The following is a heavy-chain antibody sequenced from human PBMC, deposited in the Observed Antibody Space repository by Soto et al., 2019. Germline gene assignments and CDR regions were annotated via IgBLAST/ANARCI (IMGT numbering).Heavy chain of an antibody. Sequence: SVKVSCKASGGTFSSYAISWVRQAPGQGLEWMGGIIPIFGTANYAQKFQGRVTITADESTSTAYMELSSLRSEDTAVYYCAIEVRRSNQFDHWGQGTMVTVSS. V-gene: IGHV1-69*13. CDR1: GGTFSSYA. CDR3: AIEVRRSNQFDH. CDR2: IIPIFGTA. D-gene: IGHD3-10*01. J-gene: IGHJ4*02.